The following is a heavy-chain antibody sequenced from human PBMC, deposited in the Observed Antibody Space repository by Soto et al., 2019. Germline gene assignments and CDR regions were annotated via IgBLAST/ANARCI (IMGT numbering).Heavy chain of an antibody. CDR2: ISGSGGST. D-gene: IGHD1-20*01. J-gene: IGHJ4*02. CDR3: AKHFSSRDYNWNRSDY. Sequence: PGGSLRLSCAASGFTFSSYAMSWVRQAPGKGLEWVSAISGSGGSTYYADSVKGRFTISRDNSKNTLYLQMNSLRAEDTAVYYCAKHFSSRDYNWNRSDYWGQGTLVTVSS. V-gene: IGHV3-23*01. CDR1: GFTFSSYA.